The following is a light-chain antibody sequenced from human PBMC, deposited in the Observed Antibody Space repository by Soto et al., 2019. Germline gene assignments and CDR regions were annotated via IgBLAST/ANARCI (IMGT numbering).Light chain of an antibody. J-gene: IGKJ4*01. CDR1: QSVNIN. CDR2: GTS. V-gene: IGKV3-15*01. CDR3: QQFSSYPLT. Sequence: EIVMTQSPATLSVSPGERATLSCRASQSVNINLAWYQQKPGQAPRLLIYGTSTRATGVPARFSGSGSGTEFTLTISRLEPEDFAVYYCQQFSSYPLTFGGGTKVDIK.